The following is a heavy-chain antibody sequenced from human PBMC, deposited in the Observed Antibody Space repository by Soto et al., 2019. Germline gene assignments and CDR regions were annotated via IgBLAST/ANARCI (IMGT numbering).Heavy chain of an antibody. CDR2: IWYDGSNK. D-gene: IGHD3-9*01. CDR3: AREGNDILTGYFSNWFDP. J-gene: IGHJ5*02. Sequence: PGGSLRLSCAASGFTFSSYGMHWVRQAPGKGLEWVAVIWYDGSNKYYADSVKGRFTISRDNSKNTLYLQMNSLRAEDTAVYYCAREGNDILTGYFSNWFDPWGQGTLVTVPQ. V-gene: IGHV3-33*01. CDR1: GFTFSSYG.